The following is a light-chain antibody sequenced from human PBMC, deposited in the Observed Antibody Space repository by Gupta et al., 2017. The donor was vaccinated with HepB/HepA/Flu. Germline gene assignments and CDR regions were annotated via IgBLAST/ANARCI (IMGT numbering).Light chain of an antibody. CDR3: LQSDSTPWA. CDR1: QSISSY. CDR2: AVS. J-gene: IGKJ3*01. Sequence: DIQMTPSPSSLSASVGDRVTITCRASQSISSYLNWYQQKPGKAPKLLISAVSALQSGVPSRFSGSGSGTDCTLTISRLQPEDFATDFCLQSDSTPWAFGHGTKVDIK. V-gene: IGKV1-39*01.